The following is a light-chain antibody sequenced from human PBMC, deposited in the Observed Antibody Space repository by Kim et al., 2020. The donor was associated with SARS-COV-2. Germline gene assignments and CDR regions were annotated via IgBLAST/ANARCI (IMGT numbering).Light chain of an antibody. CDR1: QSISSW. V-gene: IGKV1-5*03. CDR2: KAS. CDR3: QQYNSYLHT. J-gene: IGKJ4*01. Sequence: DIQMTQSPSTLSASVGDRVTITCRASQSISSWLAWYQQKPGKAPKLLIYKASSLESGVPSRFSGSGSGTEFTLTISSLQPDDFATYDCQQYNSYLHTFGGGTKLEI.